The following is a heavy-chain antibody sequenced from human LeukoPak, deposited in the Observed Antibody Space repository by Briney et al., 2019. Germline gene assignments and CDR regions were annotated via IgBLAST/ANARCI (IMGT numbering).Heavy chain of an antibody. J-gene: IGHJ4*02. Sequence: ASVKVSCKASGYTFTSYDFNWVRQATGQRPEWMGWMSPNSGDTGYAQKYQGRVTITADESTTTVYMELSSLRSEDTAVYYCARPRTYYDFWRGYPPFDYWGQGTLVTVSS. CDR1: GYTFTSYD. V-gene: IGHV1-8*01. CDR2: MSPNSGDT. D-gene: IGHD3-3*01. CDR3: ARPRTYYDFWRGYPPFDY.